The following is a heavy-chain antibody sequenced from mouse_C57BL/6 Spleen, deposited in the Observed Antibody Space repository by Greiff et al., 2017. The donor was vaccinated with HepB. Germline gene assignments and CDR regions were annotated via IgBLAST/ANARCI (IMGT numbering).Heavy chain of an antibody. CDR1: GFTFSDYG. J-gene: IGHJ4*01. V-gene: IGHV5-17*01. CDR3: ATPAIYYDYSMDY. CDR2: ISSGSSTI. Sequence: EVKLMESGGGLVKPGGSLKLSCAASGFTFSDYGMHWVRQAPENGLEWVAYISSGSSTIYYADTVKGRFTISRDNAKNTLFLQMTSLRSEDTAMYYCATPAIYYDYSMDYWGQGTSVTVSS. D-gene: IGHD2-4*01.